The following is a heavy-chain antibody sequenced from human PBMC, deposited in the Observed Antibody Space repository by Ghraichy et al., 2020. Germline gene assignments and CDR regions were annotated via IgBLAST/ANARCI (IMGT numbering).Heavy chain of an antibody. Sequence: GGSLRLSCTASGFTFRNYWMAWVRQAPGKGLEWVANIKGDGGQKTYVGSVKGRFTISRDNAKNSLYLQMNTLRAEDTAVYYCARDVVGVLDVWGLGTTVTVFS. D-gene: IGHD2-15*01. V-gene: IGHV3-7*03. J-gene: IGHJ6*02. CDR3: ARDVVGVLDV. CDR2: IKGDGGQK. CDR1: GFTFRNYW.